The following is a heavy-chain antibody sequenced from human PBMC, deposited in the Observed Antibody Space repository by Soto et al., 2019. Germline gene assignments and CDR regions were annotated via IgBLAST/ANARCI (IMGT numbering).Heavy chain of an antibody. CDR3: ARVIRADSTSYNLYYYSGLDV. Sequence: GGSLRLSCAASGFTFSTYGMHWVRQAPGKGLEWLAVISNNGINKYYADSVKGRFTISRDNSKDTLFLQMNGLRGEDTAIYYCARVIRADSTSYNLYYYSGLDVWGQGTTVTVSS. J-gene: IGHJ6*02. D-gene: IGHD6-6*01. CDR1: GFTFSTYG. V-gene: IGHV3-30*03. CDR2: ISNNGINK.